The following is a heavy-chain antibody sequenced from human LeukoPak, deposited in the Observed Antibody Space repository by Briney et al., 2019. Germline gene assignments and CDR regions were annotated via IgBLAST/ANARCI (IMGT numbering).Heavy chain of an antibody. V-gene: IGHV3-72*01. CDR2: TKNKANSYTT. D-gene: IGHD2-2*01. J-gene: IGHJ4*02. Sequence: PGESLRLSCAASGFTFGDHYMDWVRQAPGKGLEWVSRTKNKANSYTTQYAASVKGRFTVSRDDSKNSLSLQMNNLETEDTAVYYCARDASASLDYWGQGTLVTVSS. CDR1: GFTFGDHY. CDR3: ARDASASLDY.